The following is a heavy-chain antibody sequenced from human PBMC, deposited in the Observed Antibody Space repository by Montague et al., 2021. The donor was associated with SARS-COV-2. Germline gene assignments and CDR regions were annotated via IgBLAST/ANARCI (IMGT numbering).Heavy chain of an antibody. Sequence: SLRLSCAASGFTFSSYGMHWVRQAPGKGPEWVAVIWYDGSNKYYANSVKGRFTISRDNSKNTLYLQMNSPRAEDTAVYYCARDSVAMVYGTRYYFDYWGQGTLVTVSS. J-gene: IGHJ4*02. CDR2: IWYDGSNK. CDR3: ARDSVAMVYGTRYYFDY. V-gene: IGHV3-33*01. D-gene: IGHD5-18*01. CDR1: GFTFSSYG.